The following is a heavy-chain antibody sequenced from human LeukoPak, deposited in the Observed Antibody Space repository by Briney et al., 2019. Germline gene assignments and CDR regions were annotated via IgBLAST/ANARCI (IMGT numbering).Heavy chain of an antibody. CDR1: GGTFSSHA. D-gene: IGHD2-21*02. V-gene: IGHV1-69*05. J-gene: IGHJ3*02. CDR2: IIPILGTA. CDR3: VTSAIAVVTARGSFDM. Sequence: SVKVSCKASGGTFSSHAVNWVRQAPGQGLQWMGGIIPILGTANYAQKFQDRVTISTDESTNTAYVELSSLRSEDTAIYYCVTSAIAVVTARGSFDMWGQGTMVTV.